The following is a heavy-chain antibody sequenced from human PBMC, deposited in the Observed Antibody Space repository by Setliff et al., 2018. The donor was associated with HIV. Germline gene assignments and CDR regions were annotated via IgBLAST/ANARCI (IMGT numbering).Heavy chain of an antibody. V-gene: IGHV4-4*07. D-gene: IGHD4-17*01. J-gene: IGHJ4*02. CDR3: AREIYGGNSRPFDY. CDR2: IYVSGST. Sequence: KPSETLSLTCTVSGGSVSSYYWSWIRQPAGKGLEWIGRIYVSGSTNYNPTLNSRGTISVDTSKNQFSLKLTSVTAADTAVYYCAREIYGGNSRPFDYWGQGTLVTVSS. CDR1: GGSVSSYY.